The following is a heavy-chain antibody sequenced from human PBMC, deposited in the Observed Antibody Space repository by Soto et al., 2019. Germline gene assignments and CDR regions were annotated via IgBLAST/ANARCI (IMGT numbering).Heavy chain of an antibody. Sequence: ETLCQTCTEAFGLISSFYWSWIRQPAGKGLEWIGRIYSGGRNNYNPSLKSRVTMSVDTSKNQFSLRLSSVTAADTAMYYCARGSSSWDYWGQGTLVTVSS. J-gene: IGHJ4*02. CDR3: ARGSSSWDY. CDR2: IYSGGRN. V-gene: IGHV4-4*07. D-gene: IGHD6-13*01. CDR1: FGLISSFY.